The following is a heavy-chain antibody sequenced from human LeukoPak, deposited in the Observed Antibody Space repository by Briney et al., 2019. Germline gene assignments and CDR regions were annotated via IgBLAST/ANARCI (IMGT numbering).Heavy chain of an antibody. CDR2: IYKSGST. Sequence: KTSETLSLTCTVSGGSISTYQRSWIRQPPGKELEWIGNIYKSGSTNYNPSLKSRVTISIDTSENQFSLRLSSLTAADTAVYYCARDGPQWLAAFDYWGQGTLVTVSS. J-gene: IGHJ4*02. V-gene: IGHV4-59*01. D-gene: IGHD6-19*01. CDR1: GGSISTYQ. CDR3: ARDGPQWLAAFDY.